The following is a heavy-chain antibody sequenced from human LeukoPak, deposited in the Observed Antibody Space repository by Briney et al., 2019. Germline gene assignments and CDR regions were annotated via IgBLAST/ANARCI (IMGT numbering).Heavy chain of an antibody. D-gene: IGHD1-14*01. Sequence: GGSLRLSCAASGFTFSSYGMSWVRQTPGKGLEWVSTISNSDGSTYYADSVKGRFTISRDNSENTLYLQMNSLRAEDTAVYYCAKATGYLLWGQGTLVTVSS. CDR2: ISNSDGST. V-gene: IGHV3-23*01. CDR1: GFTFSSYG. CDR3: AKATGYLL. J-gene: IGHJ4*02.